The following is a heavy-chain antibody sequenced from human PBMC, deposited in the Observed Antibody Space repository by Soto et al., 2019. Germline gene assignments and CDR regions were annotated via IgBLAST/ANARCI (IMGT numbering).Heavy chain of an antibody. J-gene: IGHJ6*03. Sequence: GGSLRLSCAASGFTFSSYAMSWVRQAQGKGLEWVSAISGSGGSTYYADSVKGRFTISRDNSKNTLYLQMNSLRAADTAVYYCARGVGGAVAVLYYIDVWGKGTTVTVSS. V-gene: IGHV3-23*01. CDR3: ARGVGGAVAVLYYIDV. CDR1: GFTFSSYA. D-gene: IGHD6-19*01. CDR2: ISGSGGST.